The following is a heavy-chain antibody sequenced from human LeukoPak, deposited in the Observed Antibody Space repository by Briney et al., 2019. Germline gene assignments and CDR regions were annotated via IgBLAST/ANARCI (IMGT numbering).Heavy chain of an antibody. Sequence: GGSLRLSCAASGFTFSSYAMSWVRQASGKGLEWVSAISGSGGSTYYADSVKGRFTISRDNSKNTLYLQMNSLRAEDTAVYYCAGRGYDSSGYYYLGYWGQGTLVTVSS. D-gene: IGHD3-22*01. J-gene: IGHJ4*02. V-gene: IGHV3-23*01. CDR3: AGRGYDSSGYYYLGY. CDR1: GFTFSSYA. CDR2: ISGSGGST.